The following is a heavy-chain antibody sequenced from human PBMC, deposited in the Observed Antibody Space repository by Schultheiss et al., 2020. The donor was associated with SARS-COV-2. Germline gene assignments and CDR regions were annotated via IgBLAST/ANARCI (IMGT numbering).Heavy chain of an antibody. V-gene: IGHV3-9*01. CDR3: ARNAARLITRAQFDY. CDR2: ISSNGGIR. CDR1: GFTFDDYA. D-gene: IGHD6-6*01. J-gene: IGHJ4*02. Sequence: GGSLRLSCAASGFTFDDYAMHWVRQAPGKGLEWVSGISSNGGIRGYVDSVKGRFTISRDNAKNSLYLQMNSLRAEDTAVYYCARNAARLITRAQFDYWGQGTLVTVSS.